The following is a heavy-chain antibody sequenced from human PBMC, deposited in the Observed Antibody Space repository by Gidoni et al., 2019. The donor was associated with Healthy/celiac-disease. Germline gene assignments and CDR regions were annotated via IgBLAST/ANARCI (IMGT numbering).Heavy chain of an antibody. CDR3: ARHTYDSSGYPLYFDY. J-gene: IGHJ4*02. CDR1: GGSISRSSYY. Sequence: QLQLQESGPGLVTPSETLSLNCTVSGGSISRSSYYWGWIRQPPGKGLEWIGSIYYSGSTYYNPSFKRRVTISVDTSKNQFSLKLSSVTAADTAVYYCARHTYDSSGYPLYFDYWGQGTLVTVSS. D-gene: IGHD3-22*01. V-gene: IGHV4-39*01. CDR2: IYYSGST.